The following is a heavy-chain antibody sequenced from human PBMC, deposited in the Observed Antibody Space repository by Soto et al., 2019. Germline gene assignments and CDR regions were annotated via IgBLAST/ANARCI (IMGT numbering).Heavy chain of an antibody. J-gene: IGHJ6*02. D-gene: IGHD3-10*01. V-gene: IGHV3-30*03. CDR1: GFSFSSYG. CDR3: ARDRTYYSGSGRNYYYGMDV. Sequence: GGSLRLSCAASGFSFSSYGMHWVRQAPGKGLEWVAMISYDGTDEYYADSVKGRFTISRDNSKNAVYLQMNSLRAEDTAVYYCARDRTYYSGSGRNYYYGMDVWGQGTTVTVSS. CDR2: ISYDGTDE.